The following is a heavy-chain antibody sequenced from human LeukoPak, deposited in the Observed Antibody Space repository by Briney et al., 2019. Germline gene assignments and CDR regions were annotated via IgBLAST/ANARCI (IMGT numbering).Heavy chain of an antibody. V-gene: IGHV4-34*01. CDR1: GGSFSGYY. J-gene: IGHJ4*02. CDR2: INHSGST. Sequence: SETLSLTCAVYGGSFSGYYWSWLRQPPGKGLEWIGEINHSGSTNYNPSLKSRVTISVDTSKNQFSLKLSSVTAADTAVYYCARLADYYDSSGYLGIDYWGQGTLVTVSS. D-gene: IGHD3-22*01. CDR3: ARLADYYDSSGYLGIDY.